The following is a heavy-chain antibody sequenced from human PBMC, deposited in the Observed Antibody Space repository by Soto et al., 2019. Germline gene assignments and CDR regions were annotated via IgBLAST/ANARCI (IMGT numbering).Heavy chain of an antibody. CDR2: MEPSTGRT. V-gene: IGHV1-8*01. CDR1: GYSFTSLD. CDR3: ARGVSAGVDY. D-gene: IGHD1-26*01. J-gene: IGHJ4*02. Sequence: ASVKVSCKASGYSFTSLDINWVRQTAGQGLEWMGWMEPSTGRTGYAQKYKGRVHMTRDTSINTAYMELITLTSDDTAFYYCARGVSAGVDYWGQGTLVTVSS.